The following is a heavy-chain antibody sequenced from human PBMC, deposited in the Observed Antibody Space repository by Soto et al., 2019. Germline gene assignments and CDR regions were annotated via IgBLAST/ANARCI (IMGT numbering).Heavy chain of an antibody. CDR2: IKSDGISI. Sequence: GGSLRLSCAASGFTLSSYWMYWVRQAPGKGLVWVSHIKSDGISITYADFVEGRFTISRDSAKNTLYLQMNSLRAEDTAVYYCVRGGQRGSLDYWGQGTLVTVSS. J-gene: IGHJ4*02. CDR1: GFTLSSYW. D-gene: IGHD3-16*01. CDR3: VRGGQRGSLDY. V-gene: IGHV3-74*01.